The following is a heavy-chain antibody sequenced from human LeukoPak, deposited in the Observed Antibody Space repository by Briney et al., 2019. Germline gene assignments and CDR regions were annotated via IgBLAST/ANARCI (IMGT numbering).Heavy chain of an antibody. Sequence: SQTLSLTCTVSGGSISSGSYYWSWIRQPAGKGLEWIGRIYTSGSTNYNPSLKSRVTISVDTSKNQFSLKLSSVAAADTAVYYCARDHATTGFYFDYWGQGTLVTVSS. D-gene: IGHD4-17*01. V-gene: IGHV4-61*02. CDR1: GGSISSGSYY. J-gene: IGHJ4*02. CDR3: ARDHATTGFYFDY. CDR2: IYTSGST.